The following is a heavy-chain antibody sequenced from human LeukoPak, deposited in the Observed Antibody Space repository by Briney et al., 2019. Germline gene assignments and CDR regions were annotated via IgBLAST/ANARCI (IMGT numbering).Heavy chain of an antibody. CDR1: GFTFSDHY. J-gene: IGHJ5*02. CDR3: ARGGDYVRVAARIDL. D-gene: IGHD4-17*01. Sequence: PGGSLRLSCEASGFTFSDHYMSWIRQAPGKGLEWVSYITTRANIIYYVDSVKGRFTVSADNAKNSVYLQMNNLRAEDTALYYCARGGDYVRVAARIDLWGQGTLVTVSS. V-gene: IGHV3-11*01. CDR2: ITTRANII.